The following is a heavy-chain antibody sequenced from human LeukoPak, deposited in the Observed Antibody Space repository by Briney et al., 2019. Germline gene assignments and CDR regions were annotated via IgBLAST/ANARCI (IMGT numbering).Heavy chain of an antibody. D-gene: IGHD3-22*01. CDR2: ISYDGSNK. V-gene: IGHV3-30-3*01. Sequence: GGSLRLSCAASGFTFSSYAMHWVRQAPGKGLEWVAVISYDGSNKYYADSVKGRFTISRDNSKNTLYLQMNSLRAEDTAVYYCAKEIVSYYYDSSGYYDAFDIWGQGTMVTVSS. J-gene: IGHJ3*02. CDR1: GFTFSSYA. CDR3: AKEIVSYYYDSSGYYDAFDI.